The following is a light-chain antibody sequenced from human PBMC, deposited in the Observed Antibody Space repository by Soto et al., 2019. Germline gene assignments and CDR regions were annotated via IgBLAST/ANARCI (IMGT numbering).Light chain of an antibody. CDR3: QTWGSGWV. CDR1: SGHSSYA. V-gene: IGLV4-69*02. CDR2: LNSDGSH. Sequence: QLVLTQSPSASASLGASVKLTCTLSSGHSSYAIAWHQQQPEKGPRYLMKLNSDGSHRKGDGIPDRFSGSSSGAERYLTISSLQYDDEADYYCQTWGSGWVFGGGTKVTVL. J-gene: IGLJ3*02.